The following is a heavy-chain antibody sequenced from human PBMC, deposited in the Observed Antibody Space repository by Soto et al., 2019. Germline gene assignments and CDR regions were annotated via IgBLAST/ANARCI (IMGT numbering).Heavy chain of an antibody. CDR2: IRSKANSYAT. Sequence: GGSLRLSCAASGFTFSGSAMHWVRQASGKGLEWVGRIRSKANSYATAYAASVKGRFTISRDDSKNTAYLQMNSLKTEDTAVYYCTADHDYGDYPGQNYYYYYGMDVWGQGTTVTVSS. CDR3: TADHDYGDYPGQNYYYYYGMDV. J-gene: IGHJ6*02. CDR1: GFTFSGSA. V-gene: IGHV3-73*01. D-gene: IGHD4-17*01.